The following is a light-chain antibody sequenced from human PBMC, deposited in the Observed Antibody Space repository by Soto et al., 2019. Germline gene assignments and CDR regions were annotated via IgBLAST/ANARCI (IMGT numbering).Light chain of an antibody. Sequence: QSVWTQPPSVSGAPGQRVTISCTGSSSNIGAGYDVHWYQQLPGTAPKLLIYGNSNRPSGVPDRFSGSKSGTSASLAITGLQAEDEADYYCQSYDSSLSGFYVFGTGTKVTVL. CDR3: QSYDSSLSGFYV. CDR2: GNS. V-gene: IGLV1-40*01. J-gene: IGLJ1*01. CDR1: SSNIGAGYD.